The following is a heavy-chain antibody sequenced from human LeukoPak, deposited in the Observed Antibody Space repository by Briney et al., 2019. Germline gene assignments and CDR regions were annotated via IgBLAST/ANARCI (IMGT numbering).Heavy chain of an antibody. Sequence: ASVKVSCKASGGTFSSYTISWVRQAPGQGLEWMGRIIPILGIANYAQKFQGRVTITADESTSTAYMELSSLRSEDTAVYYCAREGSSSSWFDPWGQGTLVTVSS. D-gene: IGHD6-6*01. CDR3: AREGSSSSWFDP. CDR1: GGTFSSYT. J-gene: IGHJ5*02. CDR2: IIPILGIA. V-gene: IGHV1-69*04.